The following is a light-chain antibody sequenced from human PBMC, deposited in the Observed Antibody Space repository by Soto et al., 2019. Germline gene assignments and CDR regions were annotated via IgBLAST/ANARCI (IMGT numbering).Light chain of an antibody. Sequence: QLVLTQSPSASASLGTSVKLTCTLSSGHSSYAIAWHQQQPEKGPRYLMKLNSDGSHNKGDGIPDRFSGSSSGAERYLTISSLQSEDEADYYCQTWGPGPLVVFGGGTKLTVL. CDR2: LNSDGSH. CDR3: QTWGPGPLVV. V-gene: IGLV4-69*01. CDR1: SGHSSYA. J-gene: IGLJ2*01.